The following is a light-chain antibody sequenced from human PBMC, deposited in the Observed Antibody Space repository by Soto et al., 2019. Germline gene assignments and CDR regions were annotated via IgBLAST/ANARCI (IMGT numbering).Light chain of an antibody. CDR2: SAS. J-gene: IGKJ3*01. CDR1: QGITSY. V-gene: IGKV1-9*01. CDR3: QQLNSYLAT. Sequence: DIQLTQSPSFLSASVGDRVTITCRASQGITSYLAWYQQKPGNAPKLLIYSASTLQSGVPSRFSGSGSGTEITLTISSLQPEEFATYHCQQLNSYLATFGPGTKVDIK.